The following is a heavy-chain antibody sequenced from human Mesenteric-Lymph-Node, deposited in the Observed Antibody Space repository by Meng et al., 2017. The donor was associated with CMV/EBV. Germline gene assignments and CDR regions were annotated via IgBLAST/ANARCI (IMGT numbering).Heavy chain of an antibody. CDR2: IYYSGST. Sequence: ESLKISCAASGFTFSTYSMSWIRQPPGKGLEWIGSIYYSGSTYYNPSLKSRVTISVDTSKNQFSLKLSSVTAADTAVYYCARHGTYYYDSGGYSNWFDPWGQGTLVTVSS. D-gene: IGHD3-22*01. CDR1: GFTFSTYS. J-gene: IGHJ5*02. V-gene: IGHV4-39*01. CDR3: ARHGTYYYDSGGYSNWFDP.